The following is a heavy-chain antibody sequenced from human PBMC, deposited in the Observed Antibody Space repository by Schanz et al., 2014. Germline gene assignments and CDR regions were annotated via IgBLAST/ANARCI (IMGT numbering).Heavy chain of an antibody. CDR3: ARAAGPVDY. CDR1: GGSISSSGYY. Sequence: QLQLQESGPGLVKPSETLSLTCTVSGGSISSSGYYWGWIRQPPGNGLEWIGSIYYSGSTYYNPPRKGRAPISVDPSKNQSSLKVPSGTATDTAVYYCARAAGPVDYWGQGTLVTVSS. J-gene: IGHJ4*02. D-gene: IGHD6-13*01. V-gene: IGHV4-39*01. CDR2: IYYSGST.